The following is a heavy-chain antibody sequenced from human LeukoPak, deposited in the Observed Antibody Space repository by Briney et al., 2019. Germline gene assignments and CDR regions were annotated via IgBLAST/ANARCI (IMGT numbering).Heavy chain of an antibody. D-gene: IGHD2-21*02. V-gene: IGHV3-30-3*01. CDR3: ARVSERLLPSFKWFDP. CDR1: EFTFSNYA. J-gene: IGHJ5*02. CDR2: ISYDGSNK. Sequence: PGRSLRLSCAASEFTFSNYATHWVRQAPGKGLEWVAVISYDGSNKYYADSVKGRFTISRDNSKNTLYLQMNSLRPEDTALYYCARVSERLLPSFKWFDPWGQGTLVTVSS.